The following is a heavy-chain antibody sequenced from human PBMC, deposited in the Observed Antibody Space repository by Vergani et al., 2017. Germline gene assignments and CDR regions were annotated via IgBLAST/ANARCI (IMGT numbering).Heavy chain of an antibody. V-gene: IGHV4-61*02. CDR2: IYTNGST. D-gene: IGHD3-22*01. CDR3: ARMGLYDSSGYYYDAFDI. CDR1: GGSISSGSYY. Sequence: QVQLQESGPGLVKPSQTLSLTCTVSGGSISSGSYYWSWIRQPAGKGLEWIGRIYTNGSTNYNPSLKSRVTISVDTSKNQFSLKLSSVTAADTAVYYCARMGLYDSSGYYYDAFDIWGQGTMVTVSS. J-gene: IGHJ3*02.